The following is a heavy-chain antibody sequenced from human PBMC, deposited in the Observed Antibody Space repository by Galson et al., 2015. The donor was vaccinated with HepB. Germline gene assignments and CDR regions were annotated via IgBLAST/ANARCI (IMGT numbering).Heavy chain of an antibody. Sequence: SVKVSCKASGDTFTRFYMHWVRQAPGQGLEWMGLINPNDGFTNYAQKFQGRVTMTTDTSTSTVYMDPVDTATYYCAHRLAGRSLVPGVILFDYWGQGTLVTVSS. CDR2: INPNDGFT. CDR3: GRSLVPGVILFDY. CDR1: GDTFTRFY. V-gene: IGHV1-46*01. J-gene: IGHJ4*02. D-gene: IGHD3-10*01.